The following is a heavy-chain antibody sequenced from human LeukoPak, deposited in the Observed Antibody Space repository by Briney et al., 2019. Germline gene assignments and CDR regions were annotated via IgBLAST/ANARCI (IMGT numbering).Heavy chain of an antibody. J-gene: IGHJ6*03. CDR3: ASLDDIHYYYYMDV. V-gene: IGHV1-69*13. D-gene: IGHD3-9*01. CDR2: IIPIFGTA. Sequence: ASVVVSCKASGGTFSSYAISWVRQAPGQGLEWMGGIIPIFGTANYAQKFQGRVTITADESTSTAYMELSSLRSEDTAVYYCASLDDIHYYYYMDVWGKGTTVTVSS. CDR1: GGTFSSYA.